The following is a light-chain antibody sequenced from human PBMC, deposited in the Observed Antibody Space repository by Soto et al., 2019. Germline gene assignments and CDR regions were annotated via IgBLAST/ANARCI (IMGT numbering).Light chain of an antibody. Sequence: SGLTQPPSAGGPPGGLVTLSRLGTNIDVGGYNYVSWYQQHPGKAPKLMIYEVSKRPSGVPDRFSGSKSGNTASLTVSGLQAEDEADYYCSSYAGSNDYVFGTGTKVTVL. J-gene: IGLJ1*01. CDR3: SSYAGSNDYV. CDR2: EVS. V-gene: IGLV2-8*01. CDR1: NIDVGGYNY.